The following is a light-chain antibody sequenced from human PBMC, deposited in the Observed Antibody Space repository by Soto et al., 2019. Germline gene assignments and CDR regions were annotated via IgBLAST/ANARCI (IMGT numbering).Light chain of an antibody. V-gene: IGKV1-17*03. CDR2: GAF. Sequence: DIQMTQSPSAMSASVGDSVTITCRASQAISHYLAWFQQKPGKVPKRLIYGAFNLQSGVPSRFSGSGSGTEFTLTISSLQPEDVATYYCLQHNNYPYTFGQGTKLEIK. J-gene: IGKJ2*01. CDR1: QAISHY. CDR3: LQHNNYPYT.